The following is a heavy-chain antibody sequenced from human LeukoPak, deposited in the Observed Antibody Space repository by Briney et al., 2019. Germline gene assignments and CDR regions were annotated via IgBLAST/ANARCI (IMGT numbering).Heavy chain of an antibody. CDR2: ISGTGDTT. Sequence: GGSLRLSCAASGFTFSSYDMNWVRQAPGKGLEWVSGISGTGDTTYFADSVKGRFTISRDNSKNTLYLHMNSLRAADTAVYYCAKLAIISPVDYWGQGALVTVSS. CDR1: GFTFSSYD. CDR3: AKLAIISPVDY. J-gene: IGHJ4*02. V-gene: IGHV3-23*01.